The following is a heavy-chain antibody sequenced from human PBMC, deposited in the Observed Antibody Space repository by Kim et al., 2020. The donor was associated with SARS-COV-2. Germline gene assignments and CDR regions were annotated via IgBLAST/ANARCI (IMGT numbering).Heavy chain of an antibody. J-gene: IGHJ4*02. D-gene: IGHD3-10*01. CDR2: XGGITSYI. V-gene: IGHV3-21*01. Sequence: GGSLRLSCAASGFTFSTYTMNWVRQAPGKGLEWVSSXGGITSYIYYADSVKGRFTISRDXAKNSLYLQMNTLRVEDTAVYYCXXDYFGSGDYGGQGTLVTVSS. CDR1: GFTFSTYT. CDR3: XXDYFGSGDY.